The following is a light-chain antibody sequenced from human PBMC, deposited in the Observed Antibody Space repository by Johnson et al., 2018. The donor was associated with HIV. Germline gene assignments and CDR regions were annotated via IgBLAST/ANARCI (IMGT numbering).Light chain of an antibody. Sequence: QSVLTQPPSVSAAPGQKVTISCSGSSSNIGNNYVSWYQQLPGTAPKLLIYVSYKRPSGIPDRFSGSKSGTSATLGITGLQTGDEADYYCGTWDSSLSAYVFGTGTKVTVL. CDR1: SSNIGNNY. V-gene: IGLV1-51*01. J-gene: IGLJ1*01. CDR2: VSY. CDR3: GTWDSSLSAYV.